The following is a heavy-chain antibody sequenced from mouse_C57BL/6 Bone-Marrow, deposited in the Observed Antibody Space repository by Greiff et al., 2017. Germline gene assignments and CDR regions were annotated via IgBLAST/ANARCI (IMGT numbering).Heavy chain of an antibody. V-gene: IGHV1-64*01. CDR2: IHPNSGST. CDR1: GYTFTSYW. D-gene: IGHD1-1*01. CDR3: ARPLITTVVAHYAMDY. Sequence: QVQLQQPGAELVKPGASVKLSCKASGYTFTSYWMHWVKQRPGQGLEWIGMIHPNSGSTNYNEKFKSKATLTVDKSSSTSYMQLSSLTSEDSAVYYCARPLITTVVAHYAMDYWGQGTSGTVSS. J-gene: IGHJ4*01.